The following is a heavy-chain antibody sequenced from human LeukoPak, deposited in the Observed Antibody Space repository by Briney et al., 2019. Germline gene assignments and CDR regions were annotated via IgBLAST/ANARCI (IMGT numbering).Heavy chain of an antibody. CDR2: XXXXXXT. CDR1: GGSISSYY. Sequence: SETLSLTCTVSGGSISSYYWSXXRQPAGKGXXXXXXXXXXXXTNYNPSLKSRVTISVXXSKNQFSLKLSSVTAADTAVYYCARSIVVVPAALYYYYYYMDVWGKGTTVTVSS. CDR3: ARSIVVVPAALYYYYYYMDV. J-gene: IGHJ6*03. V-gene: IGHV4-4*07. D-gene: IGHD2-2*01.